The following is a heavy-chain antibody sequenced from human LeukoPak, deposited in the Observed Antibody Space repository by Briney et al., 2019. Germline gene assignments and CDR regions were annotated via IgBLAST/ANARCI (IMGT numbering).Heavy chain of an antibody. CDR1: GGSISSGSYY. CDR2: IYTSGST. V-gene: IGHV4-61*02. Sequence: PSETLSLTCTVSGGSISSGSYYWSWIRQPAGKGLEWIGRIYTSGSTNYNPSLKSRVTISVDTSKNQFSLKLSSVTAADTAVYYCARAVYYYYMDVWGKGTTVTVSS. J-gene: IGHJ6*03. CDR3: ARAVYYYYMDV.